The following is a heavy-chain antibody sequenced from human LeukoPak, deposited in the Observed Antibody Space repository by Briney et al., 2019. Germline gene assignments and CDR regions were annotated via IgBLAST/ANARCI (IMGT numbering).Heavy chain of an antibody. Sequence: GGSLRLSCAASGFTFSNYPMNWVRQAPGKGLEWVSYIGSGGSPIYYADSVRGRFSISRDNAKNSLYLQMSSLRAEDTAVYYCAREGKVPNDAFDIWGQGTMVTVSS. V-gene: IGHV3-48*04. D-gene: IGHD3-10*01. J-gene: IGHJ3*02. CDR1: GFTFSNYP. CDR2: IGSGGSPI. CDR3: AREGKVPNDAFDI.